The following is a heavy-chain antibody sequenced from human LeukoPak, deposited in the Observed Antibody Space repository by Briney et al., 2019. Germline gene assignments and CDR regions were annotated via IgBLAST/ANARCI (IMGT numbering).Heavy chain of an antibody. D-gene: IGHD2-2*01. V-gene: IGHV5-51*01. Sequence: GESLKISCEGSGYSFTSYWIGWVRQMPGKGLEWMGNIYPGDSDTRYSPSFQGQVTISADKSISTAYLQWTSLKASDTAMYYCARRCTSTSCFDYWGQGTLVTVS. CDR1: GYSFTSYW. CDR2: IYPGDSDT. CDR3: ARRCTSTSCFDY. J-gene: IGHJ4*02.